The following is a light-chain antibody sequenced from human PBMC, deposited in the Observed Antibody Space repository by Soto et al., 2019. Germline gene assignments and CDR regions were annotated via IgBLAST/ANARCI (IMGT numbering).Light chain of an antibody. CDR3: QQRSNCPPLT. CDR1: QSVSSY. V-gene: IGKV3-11*01. J-gene: IGKJ4*01. Sequence: VLTQSPATLSLSPGERATLSCRASQSVSSYLARYQQKPGQTPGLLIYDASRRAPGIPATFSGSGSGTDFTLTISRLVPEDFAVYYCQQRSNCPPLTFGGGTKVAIK. CDR2: DAS.